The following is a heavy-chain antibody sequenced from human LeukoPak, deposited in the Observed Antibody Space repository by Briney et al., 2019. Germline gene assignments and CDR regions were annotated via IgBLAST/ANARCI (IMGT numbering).Heavy chain of an antibody. CDR3: AKESGGGGQGFDY. CDR1: GFTFSSYW. V-gene: IGHV3-74*01. CDR2: LDSDGSSA. Sequence: GGSLRLSCAASGFTFSSYWMHWVRQTPGKGLVWVSRLDSDGSSARYADSVKGRSTISRDNAKTTLYLQMNSLRVEDTAVYYCAKESGGGGQGFDYWGQGTLVTVSS. D-gene: IGHD2-15*01. J-gene: IGHJ4*02.